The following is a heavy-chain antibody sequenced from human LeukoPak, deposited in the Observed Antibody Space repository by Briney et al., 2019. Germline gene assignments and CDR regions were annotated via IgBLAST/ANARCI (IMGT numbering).Heavy chain of an antibody. V-gene: IGHV1-69*13. Sequence: ASVKVSCKASGYTFTSYYMHWVRQAPGQGLEWMGGIIPIFGTANYAQKFRGRVTITADESTSTAYMELSSLRSEDTAVYYCARRLENLTSCYDYWGQGTLVTVSS. D-gene: IGHD2-2*01. J-gene: IGHJ4*02. CDR1: GYTFTSYY. CDR2: IIPIFGTA. CDR3: ARRLENLTSCYDY.